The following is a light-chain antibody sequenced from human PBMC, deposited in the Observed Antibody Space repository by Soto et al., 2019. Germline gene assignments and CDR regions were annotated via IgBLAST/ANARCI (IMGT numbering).Light chain of an antibody. CDR3: QQYGSSPPIT. V-gene: IGKV3-20*01. CDR1: QSVSSSY. J-gene: IGKJ5*01. Sequence: EIALTQSPGTLSLSPGERATLSCRASQSVSSSYLAWYQQKPGQAPRLLIYGASSRATGISHRFSGSGSGTDFTLTISRLEPEDFAVYYCQQYGSSPPITFGQGTRLEIK. CDR2: GAS.